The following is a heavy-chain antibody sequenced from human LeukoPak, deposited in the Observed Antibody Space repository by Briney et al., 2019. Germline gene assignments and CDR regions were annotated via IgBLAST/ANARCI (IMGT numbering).Heavy chain of an antibody. CDR3: ARGRGRYCSSTSCYTWDY. V-gene: IGHV4-34*01. Sequence: SETLSLTCAVYGGSFSGYYWSWLRQPPGKGLEWIGEINHSGSTNYNPSLKSRVTISVDTSKNQFSLKLSSVTAADTAVYYCARGRGRYCSSTSCYTWDYWGQGTLVTVSS. D-gene: IGHD2-2*02. CDR2: INHSGST. J-gene: IGHJ4*02. CDR1: GGSFSGYY.